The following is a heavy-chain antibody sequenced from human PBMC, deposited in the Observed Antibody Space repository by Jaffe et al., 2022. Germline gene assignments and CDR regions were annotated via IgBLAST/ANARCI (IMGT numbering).Heavy chain of an antibody. CDR2: IYYSGST. CDR3: ARHLSNYEHYFDY. D-gene: IGHD4-4*01. CDR1: GGSISSSSYY. Sequence: QLQLQESGPGLVKPSETLSLTCTVSGGSISSSSYYWGWIRQPPGKGLEWIGSIYYSGSTYYNPSLKSRVTISVDTSKNQFSLKLSSVTAADTAVYYCARHLSNYEHYFDYWGQGTLVTVSS. V-gene: IGHV4-39*01. J-gene: IGHJ4*02.